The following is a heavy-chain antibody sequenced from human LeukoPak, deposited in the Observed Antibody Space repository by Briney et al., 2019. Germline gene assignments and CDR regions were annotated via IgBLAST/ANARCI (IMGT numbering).Heavy chain of an antibody. J-gene: IGHJ6*02. CDR1: GGSINSGDYY. D-gene: IGHD3-10*01. CDR2: IYYSGST. V-gene: IGHV4-61*08. Sequence: PSETLSLTCTFSGGSINSGDYYWTWIRQPPGKGLEWIGYIYYSGSTSYNPSLKSRVTISVDTSKNQLSLKLSSVTAADTAVYYCARDMVRAYGMDVWGQGTTVTVSS. CDR3: ARDMVRAYGMDV.